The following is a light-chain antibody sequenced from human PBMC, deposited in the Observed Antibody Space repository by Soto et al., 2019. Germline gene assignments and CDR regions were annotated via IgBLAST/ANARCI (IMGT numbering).Light chain of an antibody. CDR3: SSYTSSSTYV. CDR1: SSDVGSYNR. CDR2: DVS. Sequence: QSVLTQPPSVSGSPGQSVAISCTGTSSDVGSYNRVSWYQQPPGTAPKLMIYDVSDRPSGVPDRFSGSKSGNTASLTISGLQAEAEADYYCSSYTSSSTYVFGTGTKLTVL. V-gene: IGLV2-18*02. J-gene: IGLJ1*01.